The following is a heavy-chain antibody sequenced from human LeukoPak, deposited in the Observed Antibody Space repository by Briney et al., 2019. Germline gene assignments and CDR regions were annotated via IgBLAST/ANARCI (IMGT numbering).Heavy chain of an antibody. V-gene: IGHV4-30-2*01. Sequence: ASETLSLTCTVSGGSINSGGYYWTWIRQPPGEGLEWIAYFSHSGSTNYNPSLKSRVTISVDTSKNQFSLKLSSVTAADTAVYYCARVARQWLAKKHDYWGQGTLVTVSS. CDR3: ARVARQWLAKKHDY. J-gene: IGHJ4*02. D-gene: IGHD6-19*01. CDR2: FSHSGST. CDR1: GGSINSGGYY.